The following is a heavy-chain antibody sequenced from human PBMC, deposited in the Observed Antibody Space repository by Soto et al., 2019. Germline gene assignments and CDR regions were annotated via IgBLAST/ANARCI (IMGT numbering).Heavy chain of an antibody. V-gene: IGHV1-69*13. CDR2: IIPIFGTA. D-gene: IGHD2-15*01. CDR1: GGTFSSYA. CDR3: ARGYCSGGSCYSYGMDV. J-gene: IGHJ6*02. Sequence: SVKVSCKASGGTFSSYAISWVRQAPGQGLEWMGGIIPIFGTANYAQKFQGRVTITADESTSTAYMELSSLRSEDTAVYYCARGYCSGGSCYSYGMDVWGQGTTVTVSS.